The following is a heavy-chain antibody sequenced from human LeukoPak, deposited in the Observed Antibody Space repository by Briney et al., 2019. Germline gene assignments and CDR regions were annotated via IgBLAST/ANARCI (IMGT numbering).Heavy chain of an antibody. Sequence: GGSLRLSCAASGFTFNNYAMNRVRQAPGKGLEWVSSISSSSSYIYYADSVKGRFTISRDNAKNSLYLQMNSLRAEDTAVYYCARVGDHYDFWSGYYTGAFDIWGQGTMVTVSS. CDR3: ARVGDHYDFWSGYYTGAFDI. D-gene: IGHD3-3*01. V-gene: IGHV3-21*01. CDR2: ISSSSSYI. J-gene: IGHJ3*02. CDR1: GFTFNNYA.